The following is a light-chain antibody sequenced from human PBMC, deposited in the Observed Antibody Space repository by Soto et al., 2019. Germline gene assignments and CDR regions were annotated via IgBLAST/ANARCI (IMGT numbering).Light chain of an antibody. J-gene: IGKJ1*01. CDR1: QSVSNN. CDR2: GAS. Sequence: EIVMTQSPATVSVSPGERATLSCRASQSVSNNLAWFQQKPGQAPRLLIFGASSRATGIPARFSGSGSGTVFTLTINILEPDDFAVYYCHQYGNSPQTFGQGTKVDIK. V-gene: IGKV3-15*01. CDR3: HQYGNSPQT.